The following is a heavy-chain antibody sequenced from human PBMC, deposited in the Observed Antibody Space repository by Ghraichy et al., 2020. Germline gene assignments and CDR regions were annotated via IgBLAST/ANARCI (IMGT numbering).Heavy chain of an antibody. CDR2: IKQDGSEK. CDR3: ASSVFLWARNYYFDY. J-gene: IGHJ4*02. V-gene: IGHV3-7*01. CDR1: GFTFSSYW. D-gene: IGHD3-16*01. Sequence: GGSLRLSCAASGFTFSSYWMSWVRQAPGKGLEWVANIKQDGSEKYYVDSVKGRFTISRDNAKNSLYLQMNSLRAEDTAVYYCASSVFLWARNYYFDYWGQGTLVTVSS.